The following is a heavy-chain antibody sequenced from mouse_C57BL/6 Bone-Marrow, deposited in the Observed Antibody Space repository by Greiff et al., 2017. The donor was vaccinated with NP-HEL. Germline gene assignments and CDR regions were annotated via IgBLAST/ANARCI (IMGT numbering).Heavy chain of an antibody. CDR1: GFNIKDDY. V-gene: IGHV14-4*01. CDR2: IDPENGDT. J-gene: IGHJ3*01. Sequence: VQLQQSGAELVRTGASVKLSCTASGFNIKDDYMHWVKQRPEQGLEWIGWIDPENGDTEYASKFQGKATITADTSSNTAYLQLSSLTSEDTAVYYCIQTAQATTWFAYWGQGTLVTVSA. D-gene: IGHD3-2*02. CDR3: IQTAQATTWFAY.